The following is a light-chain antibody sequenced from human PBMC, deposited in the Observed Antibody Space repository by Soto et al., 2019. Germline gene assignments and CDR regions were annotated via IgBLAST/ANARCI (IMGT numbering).Light chain of an antibody. CDR1: QSVSSSY. J-gene: IGKJ1*01. V-gene: IGKV3-20*01. CDR3: QQYGSSST. CDR2: GAS. Sequence: IVLTQSPGTLHLSPGERATLSCRASQSVSSSYLAWYQRKPGQAPRLLIYGASSRATGIPDRFSGSGSGTDFTLTIRRLEPEDFAVYYCQQYGSSSTFGQGTKVDIK.